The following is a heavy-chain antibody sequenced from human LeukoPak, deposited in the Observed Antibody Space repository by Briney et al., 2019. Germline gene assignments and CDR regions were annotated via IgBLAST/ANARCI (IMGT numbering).Heavy chain of an antibody. Sequence: PGGSLGLSCAASGFTFSSYEMNWVRQAPGKGLEWVSYISSSGSTIYYADSVKGRFTISRDNAKNSLYLQMNSLRAEDTAVYYCARDSIFFSSGWHVGPDWGQGTLVTVSS. V-gene: IGHV3-48*03. CDR1: GFTFSSYE. J-gene: IGHJ4*02. D-gene: IGHD6-19*01. CDR2: ISSSGSTI. CDR3: ARDSIFFSSGWHVGPD.